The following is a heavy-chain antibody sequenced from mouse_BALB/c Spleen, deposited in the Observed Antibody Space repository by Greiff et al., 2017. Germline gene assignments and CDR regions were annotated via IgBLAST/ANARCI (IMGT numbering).Heavy chain of an antibody. D-gene: IGHD1-1*01. J-gene: IGHJ2*01. CDR2: SRNKANDYTT. CDR1: GFTFSDFY. CDR3: ARDAGGPYYYGYVDY. V-gene: IGHV7-1*02. Sequence: EVKVVESGGGLVQPGGSLRLSCATSGFTFSDFYMEWVRQPPGKRLEWIAASRNKANDYTTEYSASVKGRFIVSRDTSQSILYLQMYALRAEDTAIYYCARDAGGPYYYGYVDYWGQGTTLTVSS.